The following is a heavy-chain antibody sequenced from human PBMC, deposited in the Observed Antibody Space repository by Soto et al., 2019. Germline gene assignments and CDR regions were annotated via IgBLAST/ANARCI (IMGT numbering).Heavy chain of an antibody. CDR2: ISGSGGST. CDR1: GFTFSSYA. D-gene: IGHD2-2*02. CDR3: AKTPSKYCSSTSCYIFFDY. Sequence: PGGSLRLSCAASGFTFSSYAMSWVRQAPGKGLEWVSAISGSGGSTYYADSVKGRFTISRDNSKNTLYLQMNSLRAEDTAVYYCAKTPSKYCSSTSCYIFFDYWGQGTLVTVSS. J-gene: IGHJ4*02. V-gene: IGHV3-23*01.